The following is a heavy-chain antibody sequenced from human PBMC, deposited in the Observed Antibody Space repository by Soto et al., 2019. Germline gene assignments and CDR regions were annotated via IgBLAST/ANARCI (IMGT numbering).Heavy chain of an antibody. CDR1: GGTFSSHA. V-gene: IGHV1-69*01. J-gene: IGHJ4*02. Sequence: QVHLVQSGAEVTKAGSSVKVSCKASGGTFSSHAFSWVRQAPGQGLEWVGGVIPIFETATYAQEFQGRVTISADESTNTVTLELNNLRSDDTAIYFCAIGDRSSWIGNHWGPGTQVTVS. CDR2: VIPIFETA. D-gene: IGHD6-6*01. CDR3: AIGDRSSWIGNH.